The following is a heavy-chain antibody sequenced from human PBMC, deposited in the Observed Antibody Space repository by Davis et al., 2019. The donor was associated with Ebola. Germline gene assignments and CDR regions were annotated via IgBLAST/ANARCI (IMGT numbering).Heavy chain of an antibody. J-gene: IGHJ4*02. Sequence: GESLKISCAASGFTFSSYWMHWVRQAPGKGLVWVSRSNSDGSSTSYADSVMGRFTISRDNARNSLYLQMNSLRAEDTAVYYCTRHINWAFDYWGQGTLVTVSS. CDR2: SNSDGSST. V-gene: IGHV3-74*01. CDR1: GFTFSSYW. D-gene: IGHD1-1*01. CDR3: TRHINWAFDY.